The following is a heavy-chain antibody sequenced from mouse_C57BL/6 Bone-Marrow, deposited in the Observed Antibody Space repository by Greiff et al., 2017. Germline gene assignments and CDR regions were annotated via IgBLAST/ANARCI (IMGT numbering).Heavy chain of an antibody. V-gene: IGHV5-4*03. CDR3: ARVRAGTGFAY. CDR1: GFTFSSYA. D-gene: IGHD4-1*01. CDR2: ISDGGSYT. Sequence: EVKLVESGGGLVKPGGSLKLSCAASGFTFSSYAMSWVRQTPEKRLGWVATISDGGSYTYYPDNVKGRFTISRDNAKNNLYLQMSHLKSEDTAMYYCARVRAGTGFAYWGQGTLVTVSA. J-gene: IGHJ3*01.